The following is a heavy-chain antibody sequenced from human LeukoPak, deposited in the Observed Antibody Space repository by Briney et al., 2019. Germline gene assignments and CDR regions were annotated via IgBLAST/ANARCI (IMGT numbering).Heavy chain of an antibody. V-gene: IGHV4-34*01. J-gene: IGHJ3*02. CDR3: ARGQTMINAFDI. Sequence: SETLSLTCAVYGGSFSGYYWSWIRRPPGKGLEWIGEINHSGSTNYNPSLKSRVTISVDTSKNQFSLKLSSVTAADTAVYYCARGQTMINAFDIWGQGTMVTVSS. CDR1: GGSFSGYY. CDR2: INHSGST. D-gene: IGHD3-16*01.